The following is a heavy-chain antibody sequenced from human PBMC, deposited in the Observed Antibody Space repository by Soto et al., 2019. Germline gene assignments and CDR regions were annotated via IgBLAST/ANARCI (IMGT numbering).Heavy chain of an antibody. CDR2: IHYSGST. CDR3: ARDEYGRTLDY. J-gene: IGHJ4*02. V-gene: IGHV4-61*01. Sequence: QVQLQESGPGLVKPSETLSLTCTVSGGSVSSDTFYWSWVRQPPGKGLEWIGYIHYSGSTNYNPSLKSRVTLSVDTSKNQFSLKLSSVTAADTAVYYCARDEYGRTLDYWGQGILVTVSS. D-gene: IGHD4-17*01. CDR1: GGSVSSDTFY.